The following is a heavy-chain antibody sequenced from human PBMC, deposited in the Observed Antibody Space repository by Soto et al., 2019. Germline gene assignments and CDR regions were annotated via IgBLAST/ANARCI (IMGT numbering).Heavy chain of an antibody. CDR1: GGSISSYY. Sequence: SETLSLTCTVSGGSISSYYWSWIRQPAGKGLEWIGRIYTSGSTNYNPSLKSRVTMSVDTSKNQFSLKLSSVTAADTAVYYCARAALIVVVTAIPFDFDYWGQGTLVTVSS. CDR2: IYTSGST. CDR3: ARAALIVVVTAIPFDFDY. D-gene: IGHD2-21*02. J-gene: IGHJ4*02. V-gene: IGHV4-4*07.